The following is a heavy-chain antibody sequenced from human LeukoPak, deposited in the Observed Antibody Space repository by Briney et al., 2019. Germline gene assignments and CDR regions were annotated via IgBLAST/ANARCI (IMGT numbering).Heavy chain of an antibody. CDR2: ISGSGGST. CDR1: GFTFSSYW. D-gene: IGHD6-19*01. CDR3: AKDRIAVPYYFDY. J-gene: IGHJ4*02. V-gene: IGHV3-23*01. Sequence: GGSLRLSCAASGFTFSSYWMAWVRQAPGKGLEWVSAISGSGGSTYYADSVKGRFTISRDNSKNTLYLQMNSLRAEDTAVYYCAKDRIAVPYYFDYWGQGTLVTVSS.